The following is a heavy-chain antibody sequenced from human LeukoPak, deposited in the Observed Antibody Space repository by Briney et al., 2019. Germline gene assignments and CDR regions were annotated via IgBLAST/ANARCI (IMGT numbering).Heavy chain of an antibody. CDR1: GYTFTGYY. J-gene: IGHJ5*02. CDR3: ARDPPSGYSSGWYGASNWFDP. D-gene: IGHD6-19*01. CDR2: INPNSGGT. V-gene: IGHV1-2*02. Sequence: GASVKVSCKASGYTFTGYYMHWVRQAPGQGLEWMGWINPNSGGTNYAQKFQGRVTMTRDTSISTAYMELSRLRSDDTAVYYCARDPPSGYSSGWYGASNWFDPWGQGTLVTVSS.